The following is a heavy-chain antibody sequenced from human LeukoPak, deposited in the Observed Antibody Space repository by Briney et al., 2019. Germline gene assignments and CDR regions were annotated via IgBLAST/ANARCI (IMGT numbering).Heavy chain of an antibody. D-gene: IGHD2-15*01. CDR3: ARDCSGGRCYGAFDI. CDR1: GGTFGRYA. J-gene: IGHJ3*02. V-gene: IGHV1-69*01. Sequence: ASVKVSCKASGGTFGRYAITWVRQAPGQRLEWMGGVSPIYGTSDYAQRFQGRVTISADESTSTAFLEVRSLRSEDTAVYCCARDCSGGRCYGAFDIWGQGTLVIVSS. CDR2: VSPIYGTS.